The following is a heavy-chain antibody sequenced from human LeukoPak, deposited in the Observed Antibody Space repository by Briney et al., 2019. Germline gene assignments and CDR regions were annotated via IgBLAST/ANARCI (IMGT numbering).Heavy chain of an antibody. CDR2: ISGSSGTI. V-gene: IGHV3-48*02. D-gene: IGHD3-10*01. CDR1: GFTFSSYA. J-gene: IGHJ4*02. Sequence: GGSLRLSCAASGFTFSSYAMSWVRQAPGKGLEWVSYISGSSGTIYYADSVKGRFTISRDNAKNSLYLQMNSLRDEDTAVYYCARDQSDYYGSGSYSEGSYWGQGTLVTVSS. CDR3: ARDQSDYYGSGSYSEGSY.